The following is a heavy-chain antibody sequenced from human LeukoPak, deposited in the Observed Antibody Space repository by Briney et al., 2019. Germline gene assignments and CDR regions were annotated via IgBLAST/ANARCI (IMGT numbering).Heavy chain of an antibody. V-gene: IGHV3-48*02. CDR3: ARDYGDLPARVPYFDY. J-gene: IGHJ4*02. CDR1: RFTFDDYA. D-gene: IGHD4-17*01. Sequence: GGSLRLSCAASRFTFDDYAMHWVRQAPGKGLEWVSYISSSSSMIYYADSVKGRFTISRDNAKNSLYLQMKSLRDEDTAIYYCARDYGDLPARVPYFDYWGQGTLVTVSS. CDR2: ISSSSSMI.